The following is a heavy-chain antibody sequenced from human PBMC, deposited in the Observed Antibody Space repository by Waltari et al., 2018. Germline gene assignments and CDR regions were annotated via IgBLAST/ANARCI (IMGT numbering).Heavy chain of an antibody. CDR1: GGSISSGSYY. J-gene: IGHJ5*02. D-gene: IGHD4-17*01. V-gene: IGHV4-61*02. Sequence: QVQLQESGPGLVKPSQTLSLTCTVSGGSISSGSYYWSWIRQPAGKGLEWIGRIYTSGSTNYNPSLKSRVTISVDTSKNQFSLKLSSVTAADTAVYYWARGGLGGDYAFDPWGQGTLVTVSS. CDR3: ARGGLGGDYAFDP. CDR2: IYTSGST.